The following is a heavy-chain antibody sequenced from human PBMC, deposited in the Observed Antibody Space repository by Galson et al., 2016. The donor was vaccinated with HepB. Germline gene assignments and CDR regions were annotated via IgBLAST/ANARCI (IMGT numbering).Heavy chain of an antibody. Sequence: SVKVSCKASGGTFSNFAISWLRQAPGQGLEWLGRISANSGNTIYAQKFQDRVTMTRDTSASTVYMDLRSLRSDDTAVYYCARDVQFRFDYWGQGTLVTVSS. CDR2: ISANSGNT. CDR3: ARDVQFRFDY. V-gene: IGHV1-18*01. J-gene: IGHJ4*02. CDR1: GGTFSNFA. D-gene: IGHD4-11*01.